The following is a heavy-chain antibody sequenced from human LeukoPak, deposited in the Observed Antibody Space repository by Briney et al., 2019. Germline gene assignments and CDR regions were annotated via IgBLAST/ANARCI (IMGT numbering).Heavy chain of an antibody. D-gene: IGHD2-2*01. CDR3: ATYAQRLIYWYFDL. CDR2: FDPEDGET. Sequence: ASVKVSCKVSGYTLTELSVHWVRQAPGKGLEWMGGFDPEDGETIYAQKFQGRVTMTEDTSTDTAYMELSSLRSEDTAVYYCATYAQRLIYWYFDLWGRGTLVTVSS. V-gene: IGHV1-24*01. CDR1: GYTLTELS. J-gene: IGHJ2*01.